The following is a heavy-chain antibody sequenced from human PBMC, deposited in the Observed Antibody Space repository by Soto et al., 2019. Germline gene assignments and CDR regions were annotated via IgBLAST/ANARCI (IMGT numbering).Heavy chain of an antibody. J-gene: IGHJ5*02. CDR1: GYTFTTYY. D-gene: IGHD1-1*01. Sequence: QGQLVQSGAEVKKPGASVKVSCKASGYTFTTYYIHWMRQAPGQGLEWMGMFNPYTGGTRYAHKFHGRVTMTGETSTSTGYMELSRLRSDDTAVYYCGRLWGEIGTEVDPWGEGTLVTVSS. V-gene: IGHV1-46*01. CDR2: FNPYTGGT. CDR3: GRLWGEIGTEVDP.